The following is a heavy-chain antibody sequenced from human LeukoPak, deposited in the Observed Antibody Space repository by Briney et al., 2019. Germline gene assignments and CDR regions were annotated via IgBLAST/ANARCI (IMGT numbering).Heavy chain of an antibody. V-gene: IGHV3-48*01. CDR2: ITSSSSTI. J-gene: IGHJ4*02. CDR1: GFTFSSSE. D-gene: IGHD3-22*01. Sequence: GGSLRLFCVASGFTFSSSEMNWVRQAPGKGLEWISYITSSSSTIYYADSVKGRFTISKDNAKNSLYLQMNSLRAEDTAVYYCARDQDYYDSSGYYWGGFDYWGRGTLVTVSS. CDR3: ARDQDYYDSSGYYWGGFDY.